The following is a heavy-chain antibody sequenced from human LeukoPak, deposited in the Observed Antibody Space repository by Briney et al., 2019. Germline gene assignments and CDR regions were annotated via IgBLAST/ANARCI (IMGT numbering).Heavy chain of an antibody. CDR3: TFLVREPQH. V-gene: IGHV3-7*01. Sequence: GGSLRLSCAVSGFAFSQYYMGWVRQPPGKGLESVAIIASDGSYTAYVDSVKGRFTISRDNAKNSLYLQISSLTAEDTAIYFCTFLVREPQHWGRGTLVTVSS. CDR2: IASDGSYT. D-gene: IGHD3-10*01. J-gene: IGHJ1*01. CDR1: GFAFSQYY.